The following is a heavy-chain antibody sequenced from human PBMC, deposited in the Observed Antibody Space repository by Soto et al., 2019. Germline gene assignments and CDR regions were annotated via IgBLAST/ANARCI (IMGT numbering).Heavy chain of an antibody. CDR1: GFTFSSYA. Sequence: GGSLRLSCAASGFTFSSYAMHWVRQAPGKGLEWVAVISYDGSNKYYADSVKGRFTISRDNSKNTLYLQMNSLRAEDTAVYYCARDITVVAAYYSYYGMDVWGQGTTVTVSS. J-gene: IGHJ6*02. CDR3: ARDITVVAAYYSYYGMDV. D-gene: IGHD2-15*01. V-gene: IGHV3-30-3*01. CDR2: ISYDGSNK.